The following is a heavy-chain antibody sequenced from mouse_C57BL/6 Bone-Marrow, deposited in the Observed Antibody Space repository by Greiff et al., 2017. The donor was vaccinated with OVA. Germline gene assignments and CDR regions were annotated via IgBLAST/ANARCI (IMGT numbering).Heavy chain of an antibody. V-gene: IGHV10-1*01. CDR2: ISSKSNNYAT. Sequence: DVHLVESGGGLVQPKGSLKLSCAASGFSFNTYAMNWVRQAPGKGLEWVARISSKSNNYATYYADSVKDRFTISRDDSESMLYLQMNNLKTEDAAMYYCVRPFPYDGSYWYFDVWGTGTTVTVSS. D-gene: IGHD2-3*01. CDR3: VRPFPYDGSYWYFDV. CDR1: GFSFNTYA. J-gene: IGHJ1*03.